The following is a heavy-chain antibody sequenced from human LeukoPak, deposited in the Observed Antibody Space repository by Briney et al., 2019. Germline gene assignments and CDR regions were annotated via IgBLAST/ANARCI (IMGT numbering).Heavy chain of an antibody. CDR3: AREVRQGYSSSWYVRAEGIDH. CDR1: GGSISSGSYY. V-gene: IGHV4-61*02. D-gene: IGHD6-13*01. CDR2: IYTSGST. Sequence: SETLSLTCTVSGGSISSGSYYWSWIRQPAGKGLEWIGRIYTSGSTNYNPSLKSRVTISVDTSKNQFSLKLSSVTAADTAVYYCAREVRQGYSSSWYVRAEGIDHWGQGTLVTVSS. J-gene: IGHJ4*02.